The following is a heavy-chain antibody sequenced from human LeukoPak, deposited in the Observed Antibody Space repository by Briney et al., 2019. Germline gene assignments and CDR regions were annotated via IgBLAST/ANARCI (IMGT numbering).Heavy chain of an antibody. CDR1: GFTFSRYG. Sequence: GGTLRLSCAASGFTFSRYGMHWVRGAPGKGLEGVAFIRYDGSDKSYADPVTGRFTISRDNSKNTLYLQMNSLRAEDTAVYYCAKFGVDYDQPPFDYWGKGTLVTVSS. V-gene: IGHV3-30*02. CDR3: AKFGVDYDQPPFDY. D-gene: IGHD2-8*01. CDR2: IRYDGSDK. J-gene: IGHJ4*02.